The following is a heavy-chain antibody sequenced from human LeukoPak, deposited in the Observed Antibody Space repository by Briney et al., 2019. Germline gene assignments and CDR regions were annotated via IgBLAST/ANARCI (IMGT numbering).Heavy chain of an antibody. J-gene: IGHJ4*02. V-gene: IGHV3-53*05. Sequence: GGSLRLSCAASGFTVSTNYMTWVRQAPGKGLEWVSVIYKAGDPYNADSVKGRFSISRDNRKNMLYLQMNSLRAEDTAVYYCAKEGAAMALFYFDYWGQGTLVTVSS. CDR2: IYKAGDP. D-gene: IGHD5-18*01. CDR3: AKEGAAMALFYFDY. CDR1: GFTVSTNY.